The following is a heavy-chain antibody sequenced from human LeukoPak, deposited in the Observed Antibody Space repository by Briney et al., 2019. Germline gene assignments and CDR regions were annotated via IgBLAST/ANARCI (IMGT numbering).Heavy chain of an antibody. D-gene: IGHD6-19*01. V-gene: IGHV3-74*01. J-gene: IGHJ4*02. Sequence: TGESLRLACAASELTFNSNWMHWVRQAPGKGLVWVSRINSDGSTTNYADSVKGRFTISRDNAKNTLYLQMNSLRAEDTAVYYCTSYTSGWNWGQGTLVTVSS. CDR1: ELTFNSNW. CDR2: INSDGSTT. CDR3: TSYTSGWN.